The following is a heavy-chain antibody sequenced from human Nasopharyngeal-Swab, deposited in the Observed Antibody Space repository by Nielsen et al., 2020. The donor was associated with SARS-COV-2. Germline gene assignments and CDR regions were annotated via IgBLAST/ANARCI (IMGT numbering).Heavy chain of an antibody. V-gene: IGHV1-46*01. Sequence: ASVQVSCKASRYTFTSYYMLWVRQPPPQGLEWMGILHPSGGSTSYAQKLQGRVTMTTDTYTSTAYMALRSLRSDDTAVYYCARDYGDYLGYCFDYWGQGTLVTVSS. CDR3: ARDYGDYLGYCFDY. CDR2: LHPSGGST. CDR1: RYTFTSYY. J-gene: IGHJ4*02. D-gene: IGHD4-17*01.